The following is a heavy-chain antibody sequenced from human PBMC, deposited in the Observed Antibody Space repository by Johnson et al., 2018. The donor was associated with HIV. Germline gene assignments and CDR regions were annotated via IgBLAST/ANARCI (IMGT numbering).Heavy chain of an antibody. Sequence: QLVESGGGLVQPGRSLRLSCAASGFTFDDYAMHWVRQAPGKGLEWVSGISWNSGSIGYADSVKGRFSISRDNAKNSLYLQMNSLRAEDTALYYCAASPEDLRAFDIWGQGTIVTVSS. D-gene: IGHD2-15*01. CDR1: GFTFDDYA. V-gene: IGHV3-9*01. J-gene: IGHJ3*02. CDR2: ISWNSGSI. CDR3: AASPEDLRAFDI.